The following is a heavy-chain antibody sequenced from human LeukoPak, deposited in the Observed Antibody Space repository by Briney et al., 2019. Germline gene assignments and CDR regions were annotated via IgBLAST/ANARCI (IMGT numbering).Heavy chain of an antibody. J-gene: IGHJ4*02. Sequence: GGSLRLSCAASGFTFSTYSMNWVRQAPGKGLEWVSVIYRDGRTGYADSVEGRFTISRDDSKNTVFLQMNRLRAEDTAVYYCARDEYYYTSGLDYWGQGTLVTVAS. CDR3: ARDEYYYTSGLDY. D-gene: IGHD3-3*01. V-gene: IGHV3-53*01. CDR1: GFTFSTYS. CDR2: IYRDGRT.